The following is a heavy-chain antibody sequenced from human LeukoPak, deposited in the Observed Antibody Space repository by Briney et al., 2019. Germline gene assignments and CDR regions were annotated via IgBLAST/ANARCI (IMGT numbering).Heavy chain of an antibody. CDR2: NSAYNGNT. CDR1: GYTFTSYG. V-gene: IGHV1-18*01. J-gene: IGHJ6*02. CDR3: ARDRYYDFWSGYLGYYYYGMDV. Sequence: ASVKVSCKASGYTFTSYGISWVRQAPGQGLEWMGWNSAYNGNTNYAQKLQGRVTMTTDTSTSTAYMELRSPRSDDTAVYYCARDRYYDFWSGYLGYYYYGMDVWSQGTTVTVSS. D-gene: IGHD3-3*01.